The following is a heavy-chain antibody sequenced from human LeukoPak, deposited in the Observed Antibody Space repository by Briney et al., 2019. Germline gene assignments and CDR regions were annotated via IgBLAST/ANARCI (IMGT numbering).Heavy chain of an antibody. CDR2: MSPNSGDT. CDR3: ARGVAAGYDY. CDR1: GYTFTSYH. J-gene: IGHJ4*02. Sequence: ASAKVSCKASGYTFTSYHINWVRQATGQGLEWMGWMSPNSGDTGFAQKFQGRVTMTRNTSITTAYMELSSLRSDDTAIYYCARGVAAGYDYWGQGTLVTVSS. D-gene: IGHD6-13*01. V-gene: IGHV1-8*01.